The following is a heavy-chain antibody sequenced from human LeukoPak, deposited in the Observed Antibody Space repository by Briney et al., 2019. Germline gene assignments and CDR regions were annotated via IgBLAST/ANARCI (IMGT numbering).Heavy chain of an antibody. CDR2: IRSKANSYAT. V-gene: IGHV3-73*01. Sequence: GGSLRLSCAASGFTFSGSAMHWVRQASGKGLEWVGRIRSKANSYATAYAASVKGRFTISRDDSKNTAYLQMNSLKTEDTAVYYCRLRSSYDEISDYWGQGTLVTVSS. CDR3: RLRSSYDEISDY. CDR1: GFTFSGSA. D-gene: IGHD6-6*01. J-gene: IGHJ4*02.